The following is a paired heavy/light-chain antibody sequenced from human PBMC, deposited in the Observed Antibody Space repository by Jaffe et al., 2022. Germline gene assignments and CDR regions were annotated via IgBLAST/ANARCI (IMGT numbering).Light chain of an antibody. CDR2: EVS. CDR1: SSDVGGYNY. Sequence: QSALTQPASVSGSPGQSITISCTGTSSDVGGYNYVSWYQQHPGKAPKLMIYEVSNRPSGVSNRFSGSKSGNTASLTISGLQAEDEADYYCSSYTSSSTLGWVFGGGTKLTVL. J-gene: IGLJ3*02. CDR3: SSYTSSSTLGWV. V-gene: IGLV2-14*01.
Heavy chain of an antibody. J-gene: IGHJ4*02. V-gene: IGHV3-53*02. CDR3: ARAHSIDYDFWSGYYFTGHKYYFDY. D-gene: IGHD3-3*01. CDR2: IYSGGST. Sequence: EVQLVETGGGLIQPGGSLRLSCAASGFTVSSNYMSWVRQAPGKGLEWVSVIYSGGSTYYADSVKGRFTISRDNSKNTLYLQMNSLRAEDTAVYYCARAHSIDYDFWSGYYFTGHKYYFDYWGQGTLVTVSS. CDR1: GFTVSSNY.